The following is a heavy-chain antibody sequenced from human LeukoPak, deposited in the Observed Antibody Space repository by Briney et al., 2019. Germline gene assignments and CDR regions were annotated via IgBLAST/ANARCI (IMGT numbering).Heavy chain of an antibody. V-gene: IGHV1-8*01. CDR1: GYTFTTHD. D-gene: IGHD3-10*01. J-gene: IGHJ4*02. CDR3: ARGRGGSGTYLDY. CDR2: MNPNSGNT. Sequence: SVKVSCKASGYTFTTHDINWVRQATGQGLEWMGWMNPNSGNTGYAQKFQGRVTMTRNTSISTAYMELSSLRSEDTAVYYCARGRGGSGTYLDYWGQGTLVTVSS.